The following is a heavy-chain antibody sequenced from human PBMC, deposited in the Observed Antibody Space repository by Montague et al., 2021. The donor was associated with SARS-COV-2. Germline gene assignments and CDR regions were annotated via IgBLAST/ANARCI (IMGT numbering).Heavy chain of an antibody. CDR2: VRSSGGSP. CDR3: AKDMWDLYYFDY. V-gene: IGHV3-23*01. D-gene: IGHD1-26*01. CDR1: GFTFGDYS. Sequence: SLRLSCAASGFTFGDYSMNWVRQAPGKGLEWVSAVRSSGGSPNYADSVKGRFTIYRDNSNNMLYLQMNGLRAEDTAVYYCAKDMWDLYYFDYWGQGTLVTVSS. J-gene: IGHJ4*02.